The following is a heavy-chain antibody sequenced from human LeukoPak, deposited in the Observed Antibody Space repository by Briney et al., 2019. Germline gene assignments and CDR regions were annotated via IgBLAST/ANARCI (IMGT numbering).Heavy chain of an antibody. D-gene: IGHD1-26*01. J-gene: IGHJ3*02. Sequence: ASVKVSCKASGYTFTGYYMHCVRQAPGQGLEWMGWINPNSGGTNYAQKFQGRVTMTRVTSISTAYMELSRLRSDDTAVYYCARTIVGALSGAFDIWGQGTMVTVSS. CDR2: INPNSGGT. CDR3: ARTIVGALSGAFDI. V-gene: IGHV1-2*02. CDR1: GYTFTGYY.